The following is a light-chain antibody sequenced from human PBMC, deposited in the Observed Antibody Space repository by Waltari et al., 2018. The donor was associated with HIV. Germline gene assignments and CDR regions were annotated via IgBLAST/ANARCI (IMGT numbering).Light chain of an antibody. Sequence: SYVLPQPPSVSVAPGQTARITCGGNNLGSKSVHWYQQKPGQAPVLVVYDDSDRPSGIPERFSGSNSGNTATLTISRVEAGDEADYHCQVWDSSSDHVLFGGGTKATVL. CDR2: DDS. J-gene: IGLJ2*01. CDR1: NLGSKS. CDR3: QVWDSSSDHVL. V-gene: IGLV3-21*02.